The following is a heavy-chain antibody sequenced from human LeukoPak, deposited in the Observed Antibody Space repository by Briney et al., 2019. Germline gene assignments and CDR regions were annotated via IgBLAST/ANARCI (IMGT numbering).Heavy chain of an antibody. CDR2: IYYSGST. CDR3: ARRSDFWTRQETWFDP. J-gene: IGHJ5*02. CDR1: GGSISSSIYY. V-gene: IGHV4-39*01. Sequence: KPSETLSLSCTVSGGSISSSIYYWGWIRQPPGKGLEWIGSIYYSGSTYYNPSLKSRVTISVDTSKNQFSLKLSSVTAADTAVYYCARRSDFWTRQETWFDPWGQGTLVTVSS. D-gene: IGHD3/OR15-3a*01.